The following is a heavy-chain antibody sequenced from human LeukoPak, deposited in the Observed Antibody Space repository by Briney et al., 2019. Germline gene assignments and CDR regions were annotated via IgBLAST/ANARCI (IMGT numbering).Heavy chain of an antibody. CDR1: GFTFSSYG. J-gene: IGHJ4*02. Sequence: QPGRSLRLACAASGFTFSSYGMHWVRQAPGKGLEWVAVIWYDGSNKYYADSVEGRFTISRDNAKKSLYLHVNSLRAEDTAVYYCARDIYGGHDYWGQGTLLTVSS. CDR2: IWYDGSNK. D-gene: IGHD2-21*01. V-gene: IGHV3-33*01. CDR3: ARDIYGGHDY.